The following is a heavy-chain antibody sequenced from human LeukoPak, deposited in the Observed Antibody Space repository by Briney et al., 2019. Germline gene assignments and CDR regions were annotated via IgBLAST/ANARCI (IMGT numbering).Heavy chain of an antibody. CDR2: IAVYNANT. CDR1: GYTFSNYG. V-gene: IGHV1-18*01. J-gene: IGHJ4*02. Sequence: ASVKVSCKASGYTFSNYGISWVRQAPGQGLEWMGWIAVYNANTNYAQNLQDRVTMTTDTATSTAYMELRSPRSDDTAMYYCARDFAGLFDYWGQGTLVTVSS. CDR3: ARDFAGLFDY. D-gene: IGHD2-21*01.